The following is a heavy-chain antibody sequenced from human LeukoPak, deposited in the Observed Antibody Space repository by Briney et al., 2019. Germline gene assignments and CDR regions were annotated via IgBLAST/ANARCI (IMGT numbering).Heavy chain of an antibody. CDR1: GFTFSGCA. CDR2: VSYDGIIK. Sequence: GGSLRLSCATSGFTFSGCAMHWVRQAPGKGLEWVAVVSYDGIIKYYADSLKGRFTISRDNSKNTLYLQMNSLRTVDTAMYYCATGGGLATEIDYWGQGTLVTVSS. V-gene: IGHV3-30*04. CDR3: ATGGGLATEIDY. D-gene: IGHD3-16*01. J-gene: IGHJ4*02.